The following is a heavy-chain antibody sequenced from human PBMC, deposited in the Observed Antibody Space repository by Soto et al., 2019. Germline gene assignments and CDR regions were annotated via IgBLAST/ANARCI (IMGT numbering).Heavy chain of an antibody. CDR3: AKGPDSSGYYYFDY. CDR2: ISYDGSNK. D-gene: IGHD3-22*01. CDR1: GFTFSSYG. J-gene: IGHJ4*02. V-gene: IGHV3-30*18. Sequence: QVQLVESGGGVVQPGRSLRLSCAASGFTFSSYGMHWVRQAPGKGLEWVAVISYDGSNKYYADSVKGRFTISRDNSKNTLYLQMNSLRAEDTAVYYCAKGPDSSGYYYFDYWGQGTLVTVSS.